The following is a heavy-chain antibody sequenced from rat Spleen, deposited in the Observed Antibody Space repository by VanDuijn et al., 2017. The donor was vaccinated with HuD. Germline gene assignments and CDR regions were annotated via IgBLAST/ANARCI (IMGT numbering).Heavy chain of an antibody. D-gene: IGHD1-11*01. Sequence: EVQLVESGGGLVQPGRSLKLSCAASGFTFSDFDMAWVRQAPTKGLEWVASISTGDDDTYYRDSVKGRFTISRDDEESTLYLQMDSLRSEDTATYYCARHYGGYSEYVMDAWGQGASVTVSS. J-gene: IGHJ4*01. V-gene: IGHV5S23*01. CDR1: GFTFSDFD. CDR2: ISTGDDDT. CDR3: ARHYGGYSEYVMDA.